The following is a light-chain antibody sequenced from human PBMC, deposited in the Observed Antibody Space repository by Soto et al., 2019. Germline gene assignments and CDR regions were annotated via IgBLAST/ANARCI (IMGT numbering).Light chain of an antibody. CDR1: QGINNC. J-gene: IGKJ1*01. CDR2: SAS. Sequence: DIQMTQSPSSLSASVGDRVTITCRASQGINNCLAWSQQKPGKVPKVMIYSASTLQSGLPSRFGDSGSGTDFTLTISSLQPENVAVYYCQKYNSAPRTFGQGTRVEIK. CDR3: QKYNSAPRT. V-gene: IGKV1-27*01.